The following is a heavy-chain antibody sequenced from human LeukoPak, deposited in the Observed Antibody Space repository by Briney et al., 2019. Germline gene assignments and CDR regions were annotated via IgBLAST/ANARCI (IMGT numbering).Heavy chain of an antibody. Sequence: GRSLRLSCAASGFTFSNYAMNWVRQAPGKGLEWVALISYDGGNKNYPDSVMGRFTISRDNSKNTLYLQVDSLRAEDTAVYYGAKERGKGSMSRGYEIDSWGPGTLVTVSS. V-gene: IGHV3-30*18. J-gene: IGHJ4*02. CDR2: ISYDGGNK. CDR1: GFTFSNYA. D-gene: IGHD2-15*01. CDR3: AKERGKGSMSRGYEIDS.